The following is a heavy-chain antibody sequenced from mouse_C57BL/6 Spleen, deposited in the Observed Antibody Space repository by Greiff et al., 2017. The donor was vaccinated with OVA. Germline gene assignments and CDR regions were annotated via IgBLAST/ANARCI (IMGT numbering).Heavy chain of an antibody. CDR2: IYPGDGDT. D-gene: IGHD2-5*01. CDR1: GYAFSSSW. Sequence: QVQLKESGPELVKPGASVKISCKASGYAFSSSWMNWVKQRPGKGLEWIGRIYPGDGDTNYNGKFKGKATLTADKSSSTAYMQLSSLTSEDSAVYFCARSGYSNYAAMDYWGQGTSVTVSS. CDR3: ARSGYSNYAAMDY. J-gene: IGHJ4*01. V-gene: IGHV1-82*01.